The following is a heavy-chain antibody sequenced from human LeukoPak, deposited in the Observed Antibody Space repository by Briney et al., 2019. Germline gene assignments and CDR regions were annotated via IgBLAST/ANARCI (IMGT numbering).Heavy chain of an antibody. D-gene: IGHD5-18*01. CDR1: GFSFSSFG. CDR2: LSHDGRNK. Sequence: GGSLRLSCAASGFSFSSFGMNWVRQAPGKGLEWAAVLSHDGRNKNYADSVKGRFIISRDNSKKTLYLQMNSLRGEDTAAYYCARFREYTYGPFDSWGQGTLVTVSS. J-gene: IGHJ4*02. V-gene: IGHV3-30*04. CDR3: ARFREYTYGPFDS.